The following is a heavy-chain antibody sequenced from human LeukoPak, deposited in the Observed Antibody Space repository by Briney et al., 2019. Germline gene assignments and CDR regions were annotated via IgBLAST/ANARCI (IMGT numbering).Heavy chain of an antibody. CDR1: GGSISSYY. D-gene: IGHD5-24*01. V-gene: IGHV4-59*08. CDR2: IYYSGST. J-gene: IGHJ4*02. CDR3: ARGVRTVERWLQLRGSGYFDY. Sequence: SETLSLTCTVSGGSISSYYWSWIRQPPGKGLEWIGYIYYSGSTNYNPSLKSRVTISVDTSKNQFSLKLSSVTAADTAVYYCARGVRTVERWLQLRGSGYFDYWGQGTLVTVSS.